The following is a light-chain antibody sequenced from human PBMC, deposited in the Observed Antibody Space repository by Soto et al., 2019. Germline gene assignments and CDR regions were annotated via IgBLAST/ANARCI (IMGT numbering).Light chain of an antibody. CDR2: KAS. J-gene: IGKJ1*01. V-gene: IGKV1-5*03. CDR1: QSISTW. Sequence: DIQMTQSPSTLSAPFGDRVTITCRASQSISTWLACYQQKAGKAPSLLIFKASELESGVPSRFTGSGSGTEFTLTITSLQPDDFATYYCQQYNTYGYVWTFGQGTKVDI. CDR3: QQYNTYGYVWT.